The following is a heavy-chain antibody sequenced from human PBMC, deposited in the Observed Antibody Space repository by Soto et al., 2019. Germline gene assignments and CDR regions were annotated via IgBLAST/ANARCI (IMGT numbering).Heavy chain of an antibody. CDR1: GYTFTGYY. CDR2: INPNSGGT. CDR3: ARDSSSGWYNWFDP. V-gene: IGHV1-2*04. J-gene: IGHJ5*02. D-gene: IGHD6-19*01. Sequence: QVQPVQSGAEVKKPGASVKVSCKASGYTFTGYYMHWVRQAPGQGLEWMGWINPNSGGTNYAQKFQGWGTMTRDTSISTAYMELGRLRSDDTAVYYCARDSSSGWYNWFDPWGQGTLETVSS.